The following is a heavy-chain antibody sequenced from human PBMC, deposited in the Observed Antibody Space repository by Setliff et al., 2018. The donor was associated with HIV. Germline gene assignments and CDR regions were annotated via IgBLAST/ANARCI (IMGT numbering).Heavy chain of an antibody. Sequence: PSETLSLTCAVSGGSISSSNWWSWVRQPPGKGLEWIGEIYHSGSTNYNPSLKSRVTISVDKSKNQFSLKLRSVTAADTAVYYCARTLIAAAGTFDYWGQGTLVTV. V-gene: IGHV4-4*02. CDR3: ARTLIAAAGTFDY. D-gene: IGHD6-13*01. CDR1: GGSISSSNW. CDR2: IYHSGST. J-gene: IGHJ4*02.